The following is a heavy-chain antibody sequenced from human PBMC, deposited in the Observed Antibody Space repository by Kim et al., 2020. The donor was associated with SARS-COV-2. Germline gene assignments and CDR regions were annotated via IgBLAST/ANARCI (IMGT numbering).Heavy chain of an antibody. V-gene: IGHV1-69*13. CDR1: GGTFSSYA. D-gene: IGHD3-10*01. CDR2: IIPIFGTA. Sequence: SVKVSCKASGGTFSSYAISWVRQAPGQGLEWMGGIIPIFGTANYAQKFQGRVTITADESTSTAYMELSSLRSEDTAVYYCASNRTPGQMVRGSFSSAFYYYGMDVWGQGTTVTVSS. J-gene: IGHJ6*02. CDR3: ASNRTPGQMVRGSFSSAFYYYGMDV.